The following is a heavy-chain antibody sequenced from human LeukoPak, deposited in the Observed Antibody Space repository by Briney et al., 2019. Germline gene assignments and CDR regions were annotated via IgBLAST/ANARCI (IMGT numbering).Heavy chain of an antibody. V-gene: IGHV3-33*06. D-gene: IGHD2-8*02. CDR3: AKDQSGGHLDV. Sequence: PGRSLRLSCAASGFTFSSYGMHWVRQAPGKGLEWVAVIWYDGSNKYYADSVKGRFTISRDNSKNPQYLQMNCLRAEDTAVYCCAKDQSGGHLDVWGKGTTVTVSS. CDR1: GFTFSSYG. CDR2: IWYDGSNK. J-gene: IGHJ6*04.